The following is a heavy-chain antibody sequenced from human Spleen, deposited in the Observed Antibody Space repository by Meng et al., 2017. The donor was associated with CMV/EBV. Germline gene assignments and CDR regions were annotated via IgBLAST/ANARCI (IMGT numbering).Heavy chain of an antibody. CDR3: ARVKGCSSTNCPGALDY. Sequence: GGSLRLSCAASGFTFSTYAMHWVRQAPGKGREWGAVISYDGSNKYYADSVKGRFTISRDNSKNTLYLQMNSLRAEDTAVYYCARVKGCSSTNCPGALDYWGQGTLVTVSS. V-gene: IGHV3-30-3*01. D-gene: IGHD2-2*01. J-gene: IGHJ4*02. CDR1: GFTFSTYA. CDR2: ISYDGSNK.